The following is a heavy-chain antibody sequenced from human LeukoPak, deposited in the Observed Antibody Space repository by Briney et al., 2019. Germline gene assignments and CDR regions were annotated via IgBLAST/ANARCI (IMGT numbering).Heavy chain of an antibody. D-gene: IGHD1-7*01. Sequence: GGSLRLSCAASGFTFSSYAMHWVRQAPGKGLEWVAVISYDGSNKYYADYVKGRFTISRDNSKNTLYLQMNSLRAEDTAVYYCARDIETGTLDYWGQGTLVTVSS. CDR1: GFTFSSYA. J-gene: IGHJ4*02. V-gene: IGHV3-30-3*01. CDR3: ARDIETGTLDY. CDR2: ISYDGSNK.